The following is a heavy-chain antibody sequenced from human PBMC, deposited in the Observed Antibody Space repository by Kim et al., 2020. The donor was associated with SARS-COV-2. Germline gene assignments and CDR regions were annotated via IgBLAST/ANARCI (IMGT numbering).Heavy chain of an antibody. Sequence: GGSLRLSCVGSGFSFITYSISWVRQAPGKGLEWVSLVYSSGKSKYYADSVEGRFTTSRDNSRNTVFLELNSLRPEDSAVYYCTSGGSPDSTLGDYWGQGT. CDR3: TSGGSPDSTLGDY. CDR1: GFSFITYS. D-gene: IGHD6-25*01. J-gene: IGHJ4*02. V-gene: IGHV3-23*03. CDR2: VYSSGKSK.